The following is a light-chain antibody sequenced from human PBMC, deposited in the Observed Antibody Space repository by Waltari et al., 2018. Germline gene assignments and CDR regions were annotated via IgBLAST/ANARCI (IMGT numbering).Light chain of an antibody. V-gene: IGKV1-9*01. J-gene: IGKJ5*01. CDR2: AAS. CDR3: QQLNSYPIT. Sequence: DIQLTQSPSFLSASVVSRVTITCRASKGISSYLAWYQQKPGKAPKLLIYAASTLQSGVPSRFSGSGSGTEFTLTISSLQPEDFATYYCQQLNSYPITFGQGTRLEIK. CDR1: KGISSY.